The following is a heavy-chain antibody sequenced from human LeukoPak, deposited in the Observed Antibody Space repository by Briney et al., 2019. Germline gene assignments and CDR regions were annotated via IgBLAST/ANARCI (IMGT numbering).Heavy chain of an antibody. J-gene: IGHJ4*02. V-gene: IGHV3-23*01. CDR1: GFTFSSYA. D-gene: IGHD3-3*01. CDR3: AKGPWSLYFCFEY. Sequence: GGSLRLSCAASGFTFSSYAMSWVRQAPGKGLEWVSTISGSGGSTYYADSVKGRFTISRDNSKNTLYLQMNSLRAEDTAVYYWAKGPWSLYFCFEYWGQGTLVTVSS. CDR2: ISGSGGST.